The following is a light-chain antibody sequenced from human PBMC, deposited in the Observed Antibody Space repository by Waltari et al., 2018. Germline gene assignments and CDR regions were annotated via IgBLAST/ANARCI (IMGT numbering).Light chain of an antibody. Sequence: QSALTQPASVSGSPGQSITISRPGTSSDLGGYNYASWYQQHPGRAPNLIIYDASKRPSGVSVRFSGSKSGNTASLTISGLQAEDEADYYCSSYTRVSASVVFGGGTKLTVL. V-gene: IGLV2-14*01. J-gene: IGLJ2*01. CDR2: DAS. CDR3: SSYTRVSASVV. CDR1: SSDLGGYNY.